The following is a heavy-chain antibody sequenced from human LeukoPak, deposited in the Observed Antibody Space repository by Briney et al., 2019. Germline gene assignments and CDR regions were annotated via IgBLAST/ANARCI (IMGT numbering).Heavy chain of an antibody. CDR3: AADSGPYYYDSSGYFFTFDP. CDR2: IVVGSGNT. V-gene: IGHV1-58*02. CDR1: GYTFTDYY. Sequence: SVKVSCKASGYTFTDYYMHWVRQARGQRLEWIGWIVVGSGNTNYAQKFQERVTITRDMSTSTAYMELSSLRSEDTAVYYCAADSGPYYYDSSGYFFTFDPWGQGTLVTVSS. D-gene: IGHD3-22*01. J-gene: IGHJ5*02.